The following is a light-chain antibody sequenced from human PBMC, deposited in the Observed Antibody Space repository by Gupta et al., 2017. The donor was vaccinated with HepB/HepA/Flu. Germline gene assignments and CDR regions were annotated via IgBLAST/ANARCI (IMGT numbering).Light chain of an antibody. J-gene: IGKJ5*01. CDR3: MQTLQTPRA. Sequence: DILMTQSPLSLPVSPGEPASISCRSSQNLLHRSGNNFLDGYQQKPGQSPQLLIYLGSNRASGVPDRFSGRGSGTDVTLESSRVEAEDVGIYYCMQTLQTPRAFGQGTRLDIK. V-gene: IGKV2-28*01. CDR1: QNLLHRSGNNF. CDR2: LGS.